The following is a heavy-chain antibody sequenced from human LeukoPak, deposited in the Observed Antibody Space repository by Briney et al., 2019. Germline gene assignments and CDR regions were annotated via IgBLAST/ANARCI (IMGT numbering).Heavy chain of an antibody. CDR3: ARDEQCLEGEYFDY. D-gene: IGHD6-19*01. V-gene: IGHV3-30-3*01. J-gene: IGHJ4*02. Sequence: GGSLRLSCAASGFTFSSYAMHWVRQAPVKGLEWVAVISYDGSNKYYADSVKGRFTISRDNSKNTLYLQMNSLRAEDTAVYYCARDEQCLEGEYFDYWGQGTLVTVSS. CDR2: ISYDGSNK. CDR1: GFTFSSYA.